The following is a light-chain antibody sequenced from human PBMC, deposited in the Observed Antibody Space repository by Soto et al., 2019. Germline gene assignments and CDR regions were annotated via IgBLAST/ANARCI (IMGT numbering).Light chain of an antibody. CDR2: EVT. J-gene: IGLJ3*02. CDR1: SSDVGSHNF. CDR3: CSYAGSTTWV. Sequence: QSALTRPASVSGSPGQSITISCTGTSSDVGSHNFVSWYQQRPGKAPKLMIFEVTKRPSGVSNRFSASKSGNTASLTISGVQPEDEADYYCCSYAGSTTWVFGGGTQLTVL. V-gene: IGLV2-23*02.